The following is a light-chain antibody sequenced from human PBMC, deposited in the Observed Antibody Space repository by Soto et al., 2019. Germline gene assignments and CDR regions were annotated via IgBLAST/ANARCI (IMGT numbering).Light chain of an antibody. Sequence: QSALTQPXSXXXXXXXXXXISCTGTSSDVGGYNFVSWYQQHPGKAPKLMIYDVSNRPSGVSNRFSGSKSGNTASLTISGLQAEDEADYYCSSYTSSSTRVFGGGTKLTVL. CDR1: SSDVGGYNF. V-gene: IGLV2-14*01. CDR2: DVS. J-gene: IGLJ3*02. CDR3: SSYTSSSTRV.